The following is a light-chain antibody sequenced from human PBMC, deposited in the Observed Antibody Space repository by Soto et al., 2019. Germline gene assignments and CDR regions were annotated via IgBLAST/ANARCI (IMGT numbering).Light chain of an antibody. CDR3: QQGYSTPWT. V-gene: IGKV1-39*01. CDR1: QNINSY. J-gene: IGKJ1*01. Sequence: DIQMTQSPASLSASVVYIFTITCLASQNINSYLHWYQQKPGKAPNLLIYAASTLQSGVPSRFSGSGSGTDFTLTLNSLQPEDFATYYCQQGYSTPWTFGQGTTVDIK. CDR2: AAS.